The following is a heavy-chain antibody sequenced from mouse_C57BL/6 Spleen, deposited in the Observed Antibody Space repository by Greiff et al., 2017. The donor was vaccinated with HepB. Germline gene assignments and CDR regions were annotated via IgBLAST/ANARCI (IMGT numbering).Heavy chain of an antibody. CDR3: ARGEYDPYFDY. Sequence: EVKLQESGPGLVKPSQSLSLTCSVTGYSITSGYYWNWIRQFPGNKLEWMGYISYDGSNNYNPSLKNRISLTRDTSKNQFFLKLNSVTTEDTATYYCARGEYDPYFDYWGQGTTLTVSS. CDR2: ISYDGSN. D-gene: IGHD2-4*01. J-gene: IGHJ2*01. CDR1: GYSITSGYY. V-gene: IGHV3-6*01.